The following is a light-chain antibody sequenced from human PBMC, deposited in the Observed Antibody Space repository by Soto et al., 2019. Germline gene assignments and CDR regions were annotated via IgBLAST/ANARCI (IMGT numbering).Light chain of an antibody. CDR3: SSYSISTAYL. CDR1: SSDVGGYDY. J-gene: IGLJ1*01. V-gene: IGLV2-14*01. Sequence: QSVLTQPASVSGSPGQSITISCTGTSSDVGGYDYVSWYQLHPGKAPKLMVFEVNNRPSGVSYRFSGSKSGNTASLTISGLQAEHEADYFYSSYSISTAYLFGTGTKLTVL. CDR2: EVN.